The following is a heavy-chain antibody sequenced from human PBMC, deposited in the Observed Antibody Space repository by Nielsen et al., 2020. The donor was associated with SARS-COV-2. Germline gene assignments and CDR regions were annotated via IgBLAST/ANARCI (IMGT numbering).Heavy chain of an antibody. CDR2: FDPEDGET. J-gene: IGHJ4*02. CDR1: GYTLTELS. Sequence: ASVKVSCKVSGYTLTELSMHWVRQAPGEGLEWMGGFDPEDGETIYAQKFQGRVTMTEDTSTDTAYMELSSLRSEDTAVYYCATAPLPTSSGGRRSFDYWGQGTLVTVSS. D-gene: IGHD6-19*01. V-gene: IGHV1-24*01. CDR3: ATAPLPTSSGGRRSFDY.